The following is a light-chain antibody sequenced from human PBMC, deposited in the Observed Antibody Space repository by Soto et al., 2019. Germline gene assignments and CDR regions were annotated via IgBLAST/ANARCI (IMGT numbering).Light chain of an antibody. CDR2: EVS. V-gene: IGLV2-14*01. J-gene: IGLJ3*02. Sequence: QSALTQPASVSGSPGQSITISCTGTSSDVGNYNYVSWYQQHPGKAPKLMISEVSNRPSGVSNRFSGSKSGNTASLTISGLQADDEADYYCSSYTTRSTWVFGGGTKLTVL. CDR3: SSYTTRSTWV. CDR1: SSDVGNYNY.